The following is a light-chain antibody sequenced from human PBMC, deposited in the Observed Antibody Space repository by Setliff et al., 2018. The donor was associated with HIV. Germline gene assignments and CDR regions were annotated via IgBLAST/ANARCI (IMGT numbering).Light chain of an antibody. CDR1: SSDIGAYNF. CDR3: TSSAGSTNFV. V-gene: IGLV2-8*01. CDR2: EVT. Sequence: QSALTQPPSVSGSPGQSVTISCTGTSSDIGAYNFVSWYQQHPGRAPKLMIYEVTKRPSGVPDRFSGSKSGNTASLTVSGLQAEEDADYYCTSSAGSTNFVLGTGTKVTVL. J-gene: IGLJ1*01.